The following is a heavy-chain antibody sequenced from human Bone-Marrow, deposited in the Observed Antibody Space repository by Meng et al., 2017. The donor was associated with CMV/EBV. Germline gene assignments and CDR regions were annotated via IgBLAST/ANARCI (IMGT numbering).Heavy chain of an antibody. V-gene: IGHV3-21*01. Sequence: GGPLRLSCAASGFTFNSHSMNWVRQAPGRGLEWVSSISMSSDYKYYADSVKGRFTISRDNAKNSLYLQISSLRAEDTAVYYCVRDPSATTGGMDVWGQGTTVTVSS. D-gene: IGHD1-7*01. CDR3: VRDPSATTGGMDV. CDR1: GFTFNSHS. J-gene: IGHJ6*02. CDR2: ISMSSDYK.